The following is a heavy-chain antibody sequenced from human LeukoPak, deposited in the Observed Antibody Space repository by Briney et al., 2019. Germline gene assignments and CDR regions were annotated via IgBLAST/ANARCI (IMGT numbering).Heavy chain of an antibody. Sequence: AETLSLTCAVYGGSFSGYYWSWIRQPPGKGLEWIGEINHSGSTNYNPSLKSRVTISVDTSKNQFSLKLSSVTAADTAVYYCARGRGSSSWYSDYWGQGTLVT. D-gene: IGHD6-13*01. CDR3: ARGRGSSSWYSDY. CDR1: GGSFSGYY. V-gene: IGHV4-34*01. CDR2: INHSGST. J-gene: IGHJ4*02.